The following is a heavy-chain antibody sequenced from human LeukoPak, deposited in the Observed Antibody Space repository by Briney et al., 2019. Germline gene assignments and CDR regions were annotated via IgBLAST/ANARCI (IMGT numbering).Heavy chain of an antibody. CDR3: AKDRQAAGTVYFDY. V-gene: IGHV3-30*02. D-gene: IGHD6-13*01. CDR2: IWYGGSNK. Sequence: PGGSLRLSCAASGFTFSSYGMHWVRQAPGKGLEWVAVIWYGGSNKYYADSVKGRFTISRDNSKNTLYLQMNSLRAEDTAVYYCAKDRQAAGTVYFDYWGQGTLVTVSS. CDR1: GFTFSSYG. J-gene: IGHJ4*02.